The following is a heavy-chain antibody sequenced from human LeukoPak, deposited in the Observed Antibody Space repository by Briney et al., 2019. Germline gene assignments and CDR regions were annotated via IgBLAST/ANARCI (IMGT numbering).Heavy chain of an antibody. D-gene: IGHD3-9*01. CDR2: IYWNDDK. J-gene: IGHJ4*02. CDR3: AHLRGYYDILTGYYYYFDY. CDR1: GFSLSTSGVG. Sequence: SGPTLVTPTHLPPVTCTFSGFSLSTSGVGVGWIRQPPGKALEWLALIYWNDDKRYSPSLKRRLTITKDTSKNQLVLTMTNMDPVDTATYYCAHLRGYYDILTGYYYYFDYWGQGTLVTVSS. V-gene: IGHV2-5*01.